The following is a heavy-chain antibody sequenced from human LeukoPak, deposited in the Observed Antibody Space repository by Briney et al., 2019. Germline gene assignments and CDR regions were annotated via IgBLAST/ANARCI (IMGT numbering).Heavy chain of an antibody. CDR2: ISASGST. Sequence: PGGSLRLSCAASGFTFSTYAMTWVRQAPGKGLEWVSAISASGSTYYADFVKGRFTISRDNSKNTVFLQMNSLRAEDTAVYYCANATNRVSDRFDPWGQGTLVTVS. CDR1: GFTFSTYA. D-gene: IGHD5-24*01. J-gene: IGHJ5*02. CDR3: ANATNRVSDRFDP. V-gene: IGHV3-23*01.